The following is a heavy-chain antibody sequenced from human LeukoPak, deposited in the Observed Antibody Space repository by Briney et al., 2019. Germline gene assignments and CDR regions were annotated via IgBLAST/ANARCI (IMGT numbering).Heavy chain of an antibody. CDR3: ARDQGPGADY. Sequence: GRSLRLSCAASGFTFSSYAMHWVRQAPGRGLEWVAVISYDGSNEYYADSVKGRFTISRDNSMNTLYLQMSSLRAEDTAVYYCARDQGPGADYWGQGTMVTVSS. D-gene: IGHD4-11*01. J-gene: IGHJ3*01. CDR2: ISYDGSNE. CDR1: GFTFSSYA. V-gene: IGHV3-30-3*01.